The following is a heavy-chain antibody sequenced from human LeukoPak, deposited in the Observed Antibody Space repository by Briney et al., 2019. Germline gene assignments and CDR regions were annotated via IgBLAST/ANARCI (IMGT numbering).Heavy chain of an antibody. Sequence: GGSLRLSCAASGFTFSSYAMHWVRQAPGKGLEWVAVISCDGSNKYYADSVKGRFTISRDNSKNTLYLQMNSLRAEDTAVYYCASPYCSGGSCYHPHYYYYYGMDVWGQGTTVTVSS. CDR1: GFTFSSYA. J-gene: IGHJ6*02. CDR2: ISCDGSNK. D-gene: IGHD2-15*01. V-gene: IGHV3-30-3*01. CDR3: ASPYCSGGSCYHPHYYYYYGMDV.